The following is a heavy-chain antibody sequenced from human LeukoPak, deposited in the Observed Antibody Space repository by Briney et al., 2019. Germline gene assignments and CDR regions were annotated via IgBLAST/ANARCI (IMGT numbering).Heavy chain of an antibody. J-gene: IGHJ4*02. CDR1: GGSISGYY. Sequence: PSETLSLTCTVSGGSISGYYWAWIRQPPGKVLEWIGYIHYSGNTNYNPSLKSRVTMSVDTSKNQFSLILTSVTAADTAVYYCARVPPVNPGDYWGQGTLVTVSS. CDR2: IHYSGNT. V-gene: IGHV4-59*01. D-gene: IGHD1-14*01. CDR3: ARVPPVNPGDY.